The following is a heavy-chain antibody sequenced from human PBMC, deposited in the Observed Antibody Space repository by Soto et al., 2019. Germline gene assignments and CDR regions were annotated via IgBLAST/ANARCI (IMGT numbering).Heavy chain of an antibody. CDR2: TYYRSKWYN. CDR3: ARGWDPYSRGWYDYYYYGMDV. D-gene: IGHD6-19*01. V-gene: IGHV6-1*01. Sequence: SQTLSLTCAISGDSVSSNSAAWNWIRQPPSRGLEWLGRTYYRSKWYNDYAVSVKSRITINPDTSKNQFSLQLNSVTPEDTAVYYCARGWDPYSRGWYDYYYYGMDVWGQGTTVTVSS. CDR1: GDSVSSNSAA. J-gene: IGHJ6*02.